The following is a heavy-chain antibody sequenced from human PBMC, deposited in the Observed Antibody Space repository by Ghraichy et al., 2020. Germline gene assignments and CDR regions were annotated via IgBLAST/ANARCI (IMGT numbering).Heavy chain of an antibody. CDR2: INHSGST. CDR1: GGSFSGYY. D-gene: IGHD1-26*01. CDR3: ARGRSVRIVGATPSYYGMDV. J-gene: IGHJ6*02. Sequence: SETLSLTCAVYGGSFSGYYWSWIRQPPGKGLEWIGEINHSGSTNYNPSLKSRVTISVDTSKNQFSLKLSSVTAADTAVYYCARGRSVRIVGATPSYYGMDVWGQGTTVTVSS. V-gene: IGHV4-34*01.